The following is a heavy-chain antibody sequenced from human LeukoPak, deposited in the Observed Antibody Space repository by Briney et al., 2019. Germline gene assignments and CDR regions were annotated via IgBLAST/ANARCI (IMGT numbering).Heavy chain of an antibody. CDR3: AKGGCRTSRGYVTL. Sequence: PGGSLTLSCAASGFILSLYGMHWVRQAPGKGLEWVAGISHDGSDKYYEDSVKGRFTRSRDNSKNTVNLQMTGLGAEDTAVYYCAKGGCRTSRGYVTLWGPGTLVTVSS. CDR2: ISHDGSDK. CDR1: GFILSLYG. J-gene: IGHJ4*02. D-gene: IGHD2-2*01. V-gene: IGHV3-30*18.